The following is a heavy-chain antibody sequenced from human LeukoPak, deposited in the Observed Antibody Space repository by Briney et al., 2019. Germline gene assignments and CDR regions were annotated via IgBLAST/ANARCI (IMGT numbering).Heavy chain of an antibody. CDR1: GYTFTSYD. CDR3: ARKGPANYYYYYMDV. Sequence: ASVTVSCKASGYTFTSYDINWVRQAPGQGLEWMGWMNPNSGNIGYAQKFQGRVTMTRNTSISTAYMELSSLRSEDTAVYYCARKGPANYYYYYMDVWGKGTSVTVSS. CDR2: MNPNSGNI. D-gene: IGHD2-2*01. V-gene: IGHV1-8*01. J-gene: IGHJ6*03.